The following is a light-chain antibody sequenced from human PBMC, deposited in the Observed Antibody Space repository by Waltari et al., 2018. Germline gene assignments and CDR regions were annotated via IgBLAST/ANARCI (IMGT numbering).Light chain of an antibody. CDR2: SNN. J-gene: IGLJ2*01. CDR1: SSNIGSNT. V-gene: IGLV1-44*01. CDR3: AAWDDSLNGPL. Sequence: GTPGQRVTISCSGSSSNIGSNTVNWYQQLPGTAPKLLIYSNNQRPSGVPDRFSGSKSGTSASLAISGLQSEDEADYYCAAWDDSLNGPLFGGGTKLTVL.